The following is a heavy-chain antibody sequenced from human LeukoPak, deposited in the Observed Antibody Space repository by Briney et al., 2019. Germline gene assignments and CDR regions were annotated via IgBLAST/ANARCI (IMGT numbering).Heavy chain of an antibody. CDR2: IIPIFGTA. D-gene: IGHD3-9*01. CDR1: GGTFSSYA. Sequence: SVTVSCKASGGTFSSYAISWVQQAPGQGLEWMGGIIPIFGTANYAQKFQGRVTITADESTSTAYMELSSLRSEDTAVYYCARGGGRYFDWLVQPKNTYYFDYWGQGTLVTVSS. CDR3: ARGGGRYFDWLVQPKNTYYFDY. V-gene: IGHV1-69*13. J-gene: IGHJ4*02.